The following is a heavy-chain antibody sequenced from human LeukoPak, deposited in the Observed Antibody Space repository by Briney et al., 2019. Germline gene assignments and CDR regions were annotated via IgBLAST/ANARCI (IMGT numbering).Heavy chain of an antibody. CDR3: AHRPYSSGWYYFDY. V-gene: IGHV2-5*02. CDR1: GFSLSTSGVG. CDR2: IYWDDDN. Sequence: SGPTLVNPTQTLTLTCTFSGFSLSTSGVGVGWIRQPPGKALEWLGIIYWDDDNRFSPSLKSRLTITRDTSKNQVVLTMTNMDPVDTATYYCAHRPYSSGWYYFDYWGQGTLVTVSS. J-gene: IGHJ4*02. D-gene: IGHD6-19*01.